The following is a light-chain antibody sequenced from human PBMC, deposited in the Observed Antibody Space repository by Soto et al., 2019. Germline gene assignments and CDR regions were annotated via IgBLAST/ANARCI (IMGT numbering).Light chain of an antibody. Sequence: EILLTQSPATLSVSPGERATLSCRASQSVGGTLAWYQPKPPQAPRLLIYGASTRATGVPARFSGSGSGTEFTLTISRLQSEDLAVYYCQQYHDWPPLTFGGGTKVEIK. CDR1: QSVGGT. CDR3: QQYHDWPPLT. J-gene: IGKJ4*01. CDR2: GAS. V-gene: IGKV3-15*01.